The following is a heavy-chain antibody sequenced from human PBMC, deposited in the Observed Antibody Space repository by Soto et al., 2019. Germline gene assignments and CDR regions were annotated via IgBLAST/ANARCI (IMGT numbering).Heavy chain of an antibody. CDR2: IYYSGNT. CDR3: ASSSPFHY. V-gene: IGHV4-39*01. Sequence: SETLSLTCSVSSASLSSSTYYWSWIRQPPGRGPEWIGSIYYSGNTYYKPSLKSRVSISIDTSRNQFSLKLTSVTAADTGVYYCASSSPFHYRGPGILVTVSS. CDR1: SASLSSSTYY. J-gene: IGHJ4*02. D-gene: IGHD6-6*01.